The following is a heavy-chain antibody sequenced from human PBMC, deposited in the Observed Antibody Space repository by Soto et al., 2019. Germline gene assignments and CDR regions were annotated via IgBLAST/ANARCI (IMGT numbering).Heavy chain of an antibody. CDR3: AKQESEWYDHFDY. D-gene: IGHD1-1*01. Sequence: QVQLGESGGGVVQPARSLRLSCAASGFSFSSYGMHWVRQAPGKGLEWVAMISYDGTDEYYADSVKGPFTVSRDNFKNAVYLQMNSLRAEGPGVDYCAKQESEWYDHFDYWGQGTLVPVFS. V-gene: IGHV3-30*18. CDR1: GFSFSSYG. J-gene: IGHJ4*02. CDR2: ISYDGTDE.